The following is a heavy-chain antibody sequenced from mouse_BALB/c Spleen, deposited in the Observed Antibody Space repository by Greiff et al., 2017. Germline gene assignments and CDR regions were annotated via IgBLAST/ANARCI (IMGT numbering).Heavy chain of an antibody. J-gene: IGHJ4*01. D-gene: IGHD2-1*01. Sequence: QVTLKVSGPGILQPSQTLSLTCSFSGFSLSTYGIGVGWIRQPSGKGLEWLAHIWWNDNKYYNTALKSRLTISKDTSNNQVFLKIASVDTADTATYYCARIYYGNYVGDYAMDYWGQGTSVTVSS. CDR1: GFSLSTYGIG. CDR3: ARIYYGNYVGDYAMDY. V-gene: IGHV8-11*01. CDR2: IWWNDNK.